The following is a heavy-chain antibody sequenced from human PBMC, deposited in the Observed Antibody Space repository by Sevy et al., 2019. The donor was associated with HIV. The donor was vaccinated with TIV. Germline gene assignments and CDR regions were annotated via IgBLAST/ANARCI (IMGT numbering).Heavy chain of an antibody. CDR2: IIPIFGTA. D-gene: IGHD3-3*01. Sequence: ASVKVSCKASGGTFSSYAISWVRQAPGQGLEWMGGIIPIFGTANYAQTFQGRVTITADESTSTAYMELGSLRSEDTAVYYCARGKTYYDFWSGYLPGGDAFDIWGQGTMVTVSS. CDR1: GGTFSSYA. J-gene: IGHJ3*02. V-gene: IGHV1-69*13. CDR3: ARGKTYYDFWSGYLPGGDAFDI.